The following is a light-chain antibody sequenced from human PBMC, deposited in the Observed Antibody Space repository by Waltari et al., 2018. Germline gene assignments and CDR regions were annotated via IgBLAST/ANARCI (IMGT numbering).Light chain of an antibody. CDR2: SAS. CDR1: QSISSY. Sequence: DIPLTQSPSSLSASVGERVTITCRASQSISSYLNWYQQKPGKAPKLLIYSASSLQSGVPSRFSGGGSGADFTLTISSLEPEDFATYFCQQSYSKPPTFGGGTKVEI. V-gene: IGKV1-39*01. CDR3: QQSYSKPPT. J-gene: IGKJ4*01.